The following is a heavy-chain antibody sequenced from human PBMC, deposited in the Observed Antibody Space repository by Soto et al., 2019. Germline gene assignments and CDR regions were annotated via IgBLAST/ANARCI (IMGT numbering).Heavy chain of an antibody. CDR1: GFTFSTCA. D-gene: IGHD2-15*01. CDR3: AKERSRSYGSGDHLGYFAS. J-gene: IGHJ4*02. CDR2: ISGSGSTT. Sequence: EVQLLESGGGLVQPGGSLRLSCPATGFTFSTCAMNWVRQAPGKGLEWVSTISGSGSTTYYADSVKGRFTISRDNYKNTLYLQTNSLRVEDTSVYYCAKERSRSYGSGDHLGYFASWGQGTLVTVSS. V-gene: IGHV3-23*01.